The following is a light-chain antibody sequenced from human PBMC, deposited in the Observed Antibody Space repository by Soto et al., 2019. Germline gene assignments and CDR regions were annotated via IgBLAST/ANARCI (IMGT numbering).Light chain of an antibody. CDR3: QQYYSTPYT. Sequence: DIVMTQSPDSLAVSLGERATINCKSSQSVLYSSNNKNYLAWYQQKPGQPPKLLIYWASTRESGVPDRFAGSGSGTDYALPSRRQQAGGVTVYAFQQYYSTPYTFGQGNKLEIK. V-gene: IGKV4-1*01. J-gene: IGKJ2*01. CDR1: QSVLYSSNNKNY. CDR2: WAS.